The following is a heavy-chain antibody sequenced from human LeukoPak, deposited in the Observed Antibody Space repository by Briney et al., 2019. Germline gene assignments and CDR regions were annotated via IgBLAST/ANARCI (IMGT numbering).Heavy chain of an antibody. CDR2: ISAYNGNT. V-gene: IGHV1-18*01. Sequence: ASVKVSCKASGYTFTSYGISWVRQAPGQGLEWMGWISAYNGNTNYAQKLQGRVTMTTDTSTSTAYMELSRLRSDDTAVYYCARVPRIAAAGFYWGQGTLVTVSS. CDR1: GYTFTSYG. CDR3: ARVPRIAAAGFY. J-gene: IGHJ4*02. D-gene: IGHD6-13*01.